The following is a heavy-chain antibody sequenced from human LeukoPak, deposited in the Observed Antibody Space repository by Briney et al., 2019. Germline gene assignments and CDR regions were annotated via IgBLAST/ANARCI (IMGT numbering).Heavy chain of an antibody. V-gene: IGHV3-48*01. Sequence: GGSLRLSCAASGFTFSNYNMNWVRQAPGKGLECIAYISSSSSTIYYADSVKGRFTISRDNAKNSLFLHMNSLRAEDTALYYCARESFADLFDFWGQGALVTVSS. D-gene: IGHD1-26*01. CDR1: GFTFSNYN. CDR3: ARESFADLFDF. CDR2: ISSSSSTI. J-gene: IGHJ4*02.